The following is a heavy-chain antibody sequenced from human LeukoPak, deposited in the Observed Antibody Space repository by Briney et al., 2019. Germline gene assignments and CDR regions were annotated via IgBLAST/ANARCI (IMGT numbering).Heavy chain of an antibody. J-gene: IGHJ3*01. D-gene: IGHD2-15*01. CDR2: IYYSGST. CDR3: ARDCSGGSCYGALDA. V-gene: IGHV4-30-4*08. CDR1: GGSISSGGYY. Sequence: SQTLSLTCTVSGGSISSGGYYWSWIRQHPGKGLEWIGYIYYSGSTYYNPSLKSRVTISLDTSRNQFSLRLSSVTAADTAMYYCARDCSGGSCYGALDAWGQGTMVTVSS.